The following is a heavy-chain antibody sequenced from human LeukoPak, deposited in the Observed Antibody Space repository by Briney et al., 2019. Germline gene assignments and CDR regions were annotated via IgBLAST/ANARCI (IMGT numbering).Heavy chain of an antibody. J-gene: IGHJ4*02. CDR3: ARVAYYDILTGFDY. CDR2: IYTSGST. D-gene: IGHD3-9*01. V-gene: IGHV4-61*02. Sequence: SQTLSLTCTVSGGSISSGSYYWSWIRQPAGKGLEWIGRIYTSGSTNYNPSLKSRVTISVDTSKNQFPLKLSSVTAADTAVYYCARVAYYDILTGFDYWGQGTLVTVSS. CDR1: GGSISSGSYY.